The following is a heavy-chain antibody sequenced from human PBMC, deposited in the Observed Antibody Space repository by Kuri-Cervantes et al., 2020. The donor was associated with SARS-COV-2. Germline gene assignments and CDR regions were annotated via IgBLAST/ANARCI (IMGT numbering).Heavy chain of an antibody. V-gene: IGHV3-13*04. J-gene: IGHJ6*02. CDR3: ARDFAGGDRGSSSSFSYYYGMDV. CDR2: IGTAGDT. D-gene: IGHD6-6*01. CDR1: GFTFSSYD. Sequence: GGSLRLSCAASGFTFSSYDMHWVRQATGKGLEWVSAIGTAGDTYYPGSVKGRFTISRENAKNSLYLQMNSLRAEDTAVYYCARDFAGGDRGSSSSFSYYYGMDVWAKGPRSPSP.